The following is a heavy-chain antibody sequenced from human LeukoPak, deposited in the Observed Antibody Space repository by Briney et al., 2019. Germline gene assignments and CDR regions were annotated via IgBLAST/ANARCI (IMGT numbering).Heavy chain of an antibody. Sequence: SETLSLTCTVSGGSISSSSYYWGWIRQPPGKGLEWIGSIYYSGSTNYNPSLKSRVTMSVDTSKNQFSLKLSSVTAADTAVYYCARGPNSSSWSNWFDPWGQGTLVTVSS. CDR3: ARGPNSSSWSNWFDP. CDR1: GGSISSSSYY. V-gene: IGHV4-39*07. D-gene: IGHD6-13*01. CDR2: IYYSGST. J-gene: IGHJ5*02.